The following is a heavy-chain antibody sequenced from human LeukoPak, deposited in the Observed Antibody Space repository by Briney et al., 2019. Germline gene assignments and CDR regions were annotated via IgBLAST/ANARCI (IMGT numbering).Heavy chain of an antibody. V-gene: IGHV3-30*18. CDR2: ISYDGSNK. D-gene: IGHD5-12*01. Sequence: GGSLRLSCAASGFTFSSYGMHWVRQAPGKGREWGAVISYDGSNKYYADSVKGRFTISRDNSKNTLYLQMNSLRAEDTAVYYCAKDGRGYGHGLEYFQHWGQGTLVTVSS. CDR1: GFTFSSYG. CDR3: AKDGRGYGHGLEYFQH. J-gene: IGHJ1*01.